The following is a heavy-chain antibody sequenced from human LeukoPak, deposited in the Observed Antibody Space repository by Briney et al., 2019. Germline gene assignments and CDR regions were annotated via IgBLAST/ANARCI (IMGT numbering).Heavy chain of an antibody. V-gene: IGHV1-69*13. J-gene: IGHJ5*02. D-gene: IGHD2-15*01. CDR3: ARDAQKGYCSGGSCYISWFDP. Sequence: SVKVSCKASGYTFTSYGISWVRQAPGQGLEWMGGIIPIFGTANYAQKFQGRVTITADESTSTAYMELSSLRSEDTAVYYCARDAQKGYCSGGSCYISWFDPWGQGTLVTVSS. CDR1: GYTFTSYG. CDR2: IIPIFGTA.